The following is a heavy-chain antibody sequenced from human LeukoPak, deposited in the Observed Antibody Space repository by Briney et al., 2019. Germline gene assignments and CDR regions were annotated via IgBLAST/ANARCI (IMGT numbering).Heavy chain of an antibody. V-gene: IGHV1-46*01. CDR2: INPSGGST. D-gene: IGHD2-2*01. CDR1: GYTFTSYY. Sequence: GASVKVSCKASGYTFTSYYMHWVRQAPGQGLEWMGIINPSGGSTSYAQKFQGRVTMTRDTSTSTVYMELSSLRSEDTAVYYCAREAIVVVPAAAYNLDYWGQGTPVTVSS. J-gene: IGHJ4*02. CDR3: AREAIVVVPAAAYNLDY.